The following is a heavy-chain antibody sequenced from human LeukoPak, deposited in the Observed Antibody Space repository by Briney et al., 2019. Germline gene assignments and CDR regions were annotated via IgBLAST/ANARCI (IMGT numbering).Heavy chain of an antibody. CDR1: GFTFSSYS. CDR2: ISSSSSYI. V-gene: IGHV3-21*01. CDR3: ARAYDSSGYYSEYFDY. D-gene: IGHD3-22*01. J-gene: IGHJ4*02. Sequence: GGSLRLSRAASGFTFSSYSMNWVRQAPGKGLEWVSSISSSSSYIYYADSVKGRFTISRDNAKNPLYLQMNSLRAEDTAVYYCARAYDSSGYYSEYFDYWGQGTLVTVSS.